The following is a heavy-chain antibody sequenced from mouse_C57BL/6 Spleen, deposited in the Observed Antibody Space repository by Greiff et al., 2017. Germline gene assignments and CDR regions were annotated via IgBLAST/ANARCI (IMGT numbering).Heavy chain of an antibody. Sequence: VQLQQSGAELVRPGTSVKVSCKASGYAFTNYLIEWVKQRPGQGLEWIGVINPGSGGTNYNEKFKGKATLTADKSSSTAYMQLSSLTSEDSAVXFCARHDLLWYPLAYWGQGTLVTVSA. D-gene: IGHD2-1*01. J-gene: IGHJ3*01. V-gene: IGHV1-54*01. CDR2: INPGSGGT. CDR1: GYAFTNYL. CDR3: ARHDLLWYPLAY.